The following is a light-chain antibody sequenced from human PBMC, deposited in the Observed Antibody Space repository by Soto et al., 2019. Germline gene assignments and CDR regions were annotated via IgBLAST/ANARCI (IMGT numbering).Light chain of an antibody. Sequence: EIVMTQSPVTLSASPGERVTLSCRASQGVGSDVAWYQQKPGQAPGLLIYGASIREVGVPARFSGSGSGTEFTLTISSLQSEDFAVYYCQQYNNWPPFTYGPGTFVDIK. J-gene: IGKJ3*01. CDR2: GAS. CDR1: QGVGSD. CDR3: QQYNNWPPFT. V-gene: IGKV3-15*01.